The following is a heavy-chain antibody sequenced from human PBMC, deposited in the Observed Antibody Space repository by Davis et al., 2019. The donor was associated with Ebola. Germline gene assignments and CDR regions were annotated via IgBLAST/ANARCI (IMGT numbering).Heavy chain of an antibody. CDR3: ARRTGTTLGYYYYGMDV. V-gene: IGHV4-59*08. D-gene: IGHD1-1*01. Sequence: SWIRQPPGKGLEWIGYIYYSGSTNYNPSLKSRVTISVDTSKNQFSLKLSSVTAADTAVYYCARRTGTTLGYYYYGMDVWGQGTTVTVSS. J-gene: IGHJ6*02. CDR2: IYYSGST.